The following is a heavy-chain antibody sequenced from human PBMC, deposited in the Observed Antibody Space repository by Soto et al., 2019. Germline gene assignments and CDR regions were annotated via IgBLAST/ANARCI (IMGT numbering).Heavy chain of an antibody. J-gene: IGHJ4*02. V-gene: IGHV1-8*01. Sequence: GASVKVSCKASGHTFTSYDIYWVRQATGQGLEWMGWMNPNTGNSAYAQKFQGRVTVTSDTSINTVHMELSSLRSEDTAVYYCARRAETNGWNGFGADKYYFDFWGQGTLVTVSS. CDR2: MNPNTGNS. CDR1: GHTFTSYD. D-gene: IGHD1-1*01. CDR3: ARRAETNGWNGFGADKYYFDF.